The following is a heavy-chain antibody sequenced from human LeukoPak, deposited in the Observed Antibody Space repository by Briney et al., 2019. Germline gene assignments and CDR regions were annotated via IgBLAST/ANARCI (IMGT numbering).Heavy chain of an antibody. CDR2: ISSSSSTI. D-gene: IGHD2-2*01. CDR3: AVDEDVGVHHGLLDS. V-gene: IGHV3-48*01. CDR1: GFTFSSYS. J-gene: IGHJ5*01. Sequence: GGSLRLSCAASGFTFSSYSMNWVRQAPGKGLEWVSYISSSSSTIYYADSVKGRFTISRDNAKNSLYLQMNSLRAEDTAVYYCAVDEDVGVHHGLLDSWGQGTLVTVSS.